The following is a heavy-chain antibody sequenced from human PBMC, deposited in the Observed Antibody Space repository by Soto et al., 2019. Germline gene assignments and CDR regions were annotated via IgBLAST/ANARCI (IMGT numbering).Heavy chain of an antibody. CDR3: AKGPRHGYYDSSAGGP. Sequence: QVQLVESGGGVVQPGRSLRLSCAASGFTFSSYGMHWVRQAPGKGLEWVAVISYDGSNKYYADSVKGRFTISRDNSKNXLYLQMNSLRAEDTAVYYCAKGPRHGYYDSSAGGPWGQGTLVTVSS. V-gene: IGHV3-30*18. D-gene: IGHD3-22*01. J-gene: IGHJ5*02. CDR2: ISYDGSNK. CDR1: GFTFSSYG.